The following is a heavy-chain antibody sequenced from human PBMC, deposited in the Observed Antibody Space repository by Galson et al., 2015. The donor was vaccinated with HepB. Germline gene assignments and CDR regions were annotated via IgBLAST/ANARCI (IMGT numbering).Heavy chain of an antibody. CDR2: ISSSSSYI. CDR3: ASGYCSSTSCYLYYFDY. CDR1: GFTFSSYS. V-gene: IGHV3-21*01. J-gene: IGHJ4*02. D-gene: IGHD2-2*01. Sequence: SLRLSCAASGFTFSSYSMNWVRQAPGKGLEWVSSISSSSSYIYYADSVKGRFTISRDNAENSLYLQMNSLRAEDTAVYYCASGYCSSTSCYLYYFDYWGQGTLVTVSS.